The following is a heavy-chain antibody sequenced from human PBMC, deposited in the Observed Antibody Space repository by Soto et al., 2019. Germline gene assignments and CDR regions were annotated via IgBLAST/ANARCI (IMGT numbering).Heavy chain of an antibody. CDR3: ARHEGWTGPDQ. Sequence: KASETLSMTCAFSGASIGIGARWSWFRQPPVKGLEWIAEMFHDGNTNYSPSRKSRVTISVDKSQNQFSLNVYSVTAADTSVYYCARHEGWTGPDQWGQGTLVTVSS. CDR1: GASIGIGAR. J-gene: IGHJ5*02. D-gene: IGHD2-8*02. V-gene: IGHV4-4*02. CDR2: MFHDGNT.